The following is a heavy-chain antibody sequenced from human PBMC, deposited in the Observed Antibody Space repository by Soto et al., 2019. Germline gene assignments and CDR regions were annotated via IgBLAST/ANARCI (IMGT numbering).Heavy chain of an antibody. J-gene: IGHJ6*02. Sequence: ETLSLTCTVSGGSISSYYWSWIRQPPGKGLEWIGYIYYSGSTNYNPSLKSRVTISVDTSKNQFSLKLSSVTAADTAVYYCARGIYRSSWYYYYYGMDVWGQGTTVTVSS. CDR2: IYYSGST. V-gene: IGHV4-59*01. D-gene: IGHD6-13*01. CDR3: ARGIYRSSWYYYYYGMDV. CDR1: GGSISSYY.